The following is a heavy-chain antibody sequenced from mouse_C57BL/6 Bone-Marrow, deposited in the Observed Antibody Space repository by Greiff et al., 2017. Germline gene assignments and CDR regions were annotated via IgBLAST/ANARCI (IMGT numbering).Heavy chain of an antibody. J-gene: IGHJ1*03. D-gene: IGHD1-1*01. V-gene: IGHV1-7*01. CDR1: GYTFTSYW. Sequence: VQLQESGAELAKPGASVKLSCKASGYTFTSYWMHWVKQRPGQGLEWIGYINPSSGYTKYNQKFKDKATLTADKSSSTAYMQLSSLTYEDSAVYYCARDDYGSSWYFDVWGTGTTVTVSS. CDR3: ARDDYGSSWYFDV. CDR2: INPSSGYT.